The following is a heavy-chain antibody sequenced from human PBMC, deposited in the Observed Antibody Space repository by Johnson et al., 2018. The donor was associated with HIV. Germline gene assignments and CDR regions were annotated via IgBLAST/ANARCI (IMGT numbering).Heavy chain of an antibody. V-gene: IGHV3-23*04. CDR3: AKDRVVTNDAFDI. J-gene: IGHJ3*02. CDR2: ISGSGGST. CDR1: GFTFSSYA. Sequence: EQVVESGGGLVKPGSSLRLSCAASGFTFSSYAMSWVRQAPGKGLEWVSAISGSGGSTYYADSVKGRFTISRDNSKNTLYLQMNSLRAEDTAVYYCAKDRVVTNDAFDIWGQGTMVTVSS. D-gene: IGHD2-21*02.